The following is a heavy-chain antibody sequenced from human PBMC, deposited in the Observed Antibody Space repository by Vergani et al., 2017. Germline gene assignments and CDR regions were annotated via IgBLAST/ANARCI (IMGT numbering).Heavy chain of an antibody. D-gene: IGHD6-19*01. V-gene: IGHV4-39*01. Sequence: VQLVESGGGLVKPGGSLRVSCAASGFTFSLAWMSWIRQPPGKGLEWIGTIYYTGTTYYNEAHKSRLTISVDTSKNQFSLNLTSVTAADTAVYYCTRHGRSGWAGYFQHWGQGTLVTASS. CDR3: TRHGRSGWAGYFQH. CDR1: GFTFSLAW. J-gene: IGHJ1*01. CDR2: IYYTGTT.